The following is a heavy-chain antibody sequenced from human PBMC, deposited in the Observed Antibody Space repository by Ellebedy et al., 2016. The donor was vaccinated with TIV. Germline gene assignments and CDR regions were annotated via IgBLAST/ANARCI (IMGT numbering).Heavy chain of an antibody. CDR2: IKQDGSEK. D-gene: IGHD1-26*01. CDR1: GFTFSSNW. V-gene: IGHV3-7*03. Sequence: PGGSLRLSCAASGFTFSSNWMSWVRQTPGKGLEWVAYIKQDGSEKYYVDSVKGRFTISRDNAKNSLYLQMNSLRAEDTAVYYCARRYSGSSYHYFDYWGQGTLVIVSS. CDR3: ARRYSGSSYHYFDY. J-gene: IGHJ4*02.